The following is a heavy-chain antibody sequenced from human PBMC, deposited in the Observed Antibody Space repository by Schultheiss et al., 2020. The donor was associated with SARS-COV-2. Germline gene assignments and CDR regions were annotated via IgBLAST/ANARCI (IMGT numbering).Heavy chain of an antibody. CDR3: ARYDSERYYDSSGYPNSGRFDY. Sequence: GGSLRLSCAASGFTFSDYYMSWIRQAPGKGLEWVAVIWYDGSNKYYADSVKGRFTISRDNAKNSLYLQMNSLRAEDTAVYYCARYDSERYYDSSGYPNSGRFDYWGQGTLVTVSS. J-gene: IGHJ4*02. CDR2: IWYDGSNK. V-gene: IGHV3-33*08. D-gene: IGHD3-22*01. CDR1: GFTFSDYY.